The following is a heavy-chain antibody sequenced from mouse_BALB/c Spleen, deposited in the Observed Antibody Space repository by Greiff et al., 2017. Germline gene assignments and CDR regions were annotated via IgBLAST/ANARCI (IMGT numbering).Heavy chain of an antibody. J-gene: IGHJ4*01. CDR2: ISSGGGST. Sequence: DVKLVESGGGLVKPGGSLKLSCAASGFAFSSYDMSWVRQTPEKRLEWVAYISSGGGSTYYPDTVKGRFTISRDNAKNTLYLQMSSLKSEDTAMYYCARHGAGTGAMDYWGQGTSVTVSS. D-gene: IGHD4-1*01. V-gene: IGHV5-12-1*01. CDR3: ARHGAGTGAMDY. CDR1: GFAFSSYD.